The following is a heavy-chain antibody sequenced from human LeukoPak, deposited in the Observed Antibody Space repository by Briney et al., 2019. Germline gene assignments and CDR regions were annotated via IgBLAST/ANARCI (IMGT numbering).Heavy chain of an antibody. CDR2: ISYDGSNK. CDR3: AKDPHPVMVRGVIDY. V-gene: IGHV3-30*18. D-gene: IGHD3-10*01. CDR1: GFTFSSYG. J-gene: IGHJ4*02. Sequence: GGSLRLSCTASGFTFSSYGLHGVRQAPGKGLEGVAVISYDGSNKYYADSVKGRFTISRDNSKNTLYLQMNSPRAEDTAVYYCAKDPHPVMVRGVIDYWGQGTLVTVSS.